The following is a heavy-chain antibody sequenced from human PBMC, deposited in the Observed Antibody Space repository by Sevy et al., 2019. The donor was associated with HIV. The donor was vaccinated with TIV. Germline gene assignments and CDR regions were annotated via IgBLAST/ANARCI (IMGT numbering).Heavy chain of an antibody. J-gene: IGHJ6*02. CDR2: MNPNSGNT. CDR1: GYTFTSYD. V-gene: IGHV1-8*01. D-gene: IGHD2-2*01. CDR3: ARLLGYCSSTSCLYYYYYYGMDV. Sequence: ASVKVSCKASGYTFTSYDINWVRQATGQGLEWMGWMNPNSGNTGYAQKFQGRVTMTRNTSISTAYMELSSLRSEDTAVYYCARLLGYCSSTSCLYYYYYYGMDVWGQGTTFTVSS.